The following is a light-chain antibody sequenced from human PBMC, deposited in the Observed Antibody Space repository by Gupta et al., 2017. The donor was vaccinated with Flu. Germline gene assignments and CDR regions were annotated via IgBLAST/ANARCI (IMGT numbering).Light chain of an antibody. CDR3: QQYRRSPLT. J-gene: IGKJ4*01. CDR2: VAS. Sequence: ATVLLSPGVRAPPSCRASQSVSSIYLGWYQQKPGQAPRLLIYVASSRATGIPDRFSGSGSGTDFTLTISRLEPEDFAVYYCQQYRRSPLTFVGGTKVEIK. CDR1: QSVSSIY. V-gene: IGKV3-20*01.